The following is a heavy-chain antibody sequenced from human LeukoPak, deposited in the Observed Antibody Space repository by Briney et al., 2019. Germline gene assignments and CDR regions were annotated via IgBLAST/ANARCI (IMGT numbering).Heavy chain of an antibody. J-gene: IGHJ4*02. V-gene: IGHV1-2*02. CDR3: ANYDSSGYFGY. Sequence: ASVKVSCKASGYTFTGYYMHWVRQAPGQGLEWMGWINPNSGGTNYAQKFQGRVTMNRDTSISTAFMELSRLRSDDTAVYYCANYDSSGYFGYWGQGTLVTVSS. CDR1: GYTFTGYY. D-gene: IGHD3-22*01. CDR2: INPNSGGT.